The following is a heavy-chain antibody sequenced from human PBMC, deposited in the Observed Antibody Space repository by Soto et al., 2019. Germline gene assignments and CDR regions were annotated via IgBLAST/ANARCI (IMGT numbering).Heavy chain of an antibody. CDR1: GGSISSSSYY. CDR2: MHYSGHT. J-gene: IGHJ6*02. V-gene: IGHV4-39*01. CDR3: ARRVSRMDV. Sequence: QLQLRESGPGLVRPSETLSLTCTVSGGSISSSSYYWAWIRQPPGKGLEWIGSMHYSGHTDYTPTLKSRLTIPVDTSKNQFSLKLTSVSAADPAVSYCARRVSRMDVWGQGTTVTVSS.